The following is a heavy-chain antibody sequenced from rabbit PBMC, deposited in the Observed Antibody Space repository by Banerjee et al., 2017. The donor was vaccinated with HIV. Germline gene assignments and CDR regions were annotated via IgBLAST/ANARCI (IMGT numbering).Heavy chain of an antibody. CDR3: ARDYYTYDFGVAAYATRLDL. J-gene: IGHJ3*01. CDR2: IDVGSSGNT. D-gene: IGHD6-1*01. Sequence: QSLEESGGRLVNPDESLTLTCKASGFTFSSYYMCWVRQAPGKGLEWIACIDVGSSGNTDYASWAKGRFTISKTSSTTVTLQMTSLTAADTATYFCARDYYTYDFGVAAYATRLDLWGPGTLVTVS. CDR1: GFTFSSYY. V-gene: IGHV1S40*01.